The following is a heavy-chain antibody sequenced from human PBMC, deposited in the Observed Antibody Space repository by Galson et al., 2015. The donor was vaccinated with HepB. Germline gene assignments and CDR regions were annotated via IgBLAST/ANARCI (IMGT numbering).Heavy chain of an antibody. CDR2: ISSSSSYI. CDR1: EFTFSSYS. CDR3: ARDRAYSSSWSYYYYYYGMDV. Sequence: SLRLSCAASEFTFSSYSMNWVRQAPGKGLEWVSSISSSSSYIYYADSVKGRFTISRDNAKNSLYLQMNSLRAEDTAVYYCARDRAYSSSWSYYYYYYGMDVWGQGTTVTVSS. D-gene: IGHD6-13*01. J-gene: IGHJ6*02. V-gene: IGHV3-21*01.